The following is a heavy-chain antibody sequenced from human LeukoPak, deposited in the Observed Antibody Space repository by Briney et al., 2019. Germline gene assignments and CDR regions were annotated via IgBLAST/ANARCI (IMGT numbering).Heavy chain of an antibody. CDR2: MNPNSGNT. CDR3: ARGIVVPAAMQSWFDP. V-gene: IGHV1-8*01. CDR1: GYTFTNYD. Sequence: ASVKVSCKASGYTFTNYDINWVRQATGQGLEWRGWMNPNSGNTGYAQKFQGRVTITRNTSISTAYIDLSSLRSEDTAVYYCARGIVVPAAMQSWFDPWGQGTLVTVSS. J-gene: IGHJ5*02. D-gene: IGHD2-2*01.